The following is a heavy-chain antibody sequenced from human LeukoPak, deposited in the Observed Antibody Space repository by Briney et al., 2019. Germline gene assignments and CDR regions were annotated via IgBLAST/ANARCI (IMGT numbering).Heavy chain of an antibody. CDR3: ARAGPEEKAAAGIWDRYY. Sequence: PGGSLRLSCAASGFTFSSYAMSWVRQAPGRGLEWVSGISNKGDTTYYADSVKGRFTISRDNAKNSLYLQMNSLRAEDTAVYYCARAGPEEKAAAGIWDRYYWGQGTLVTVSS. D-gene: IGHD6-13*01. CDR2: ISNKGDTT. V-gene: IGHV3-48*04. J-gene: IGHJ4*02. CDR1: GFTFSSYA.